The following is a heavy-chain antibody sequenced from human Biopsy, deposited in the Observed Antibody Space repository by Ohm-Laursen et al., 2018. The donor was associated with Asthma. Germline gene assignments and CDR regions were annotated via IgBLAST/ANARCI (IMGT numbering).Heavy chain of an antibody. D-gene: IGHD3-9*01. CDR2: INAGDGNT. CDR3: ARTYYDFLTGQVNDAFAL. J-gene: IGHJ3*01. CDR1: GYTFICFA. V-gene: IGHV1-3*01. Sequence: ASVKVSCKASGYTFICFAIHWVRQAPGQRLEWMGWINAGDGNTKYSQKFQGRVTITRDTSASTAYMDLRSLRSEDTAMYYCARTYYDFLTGQVNDAFALWGQGTMVTVSS.